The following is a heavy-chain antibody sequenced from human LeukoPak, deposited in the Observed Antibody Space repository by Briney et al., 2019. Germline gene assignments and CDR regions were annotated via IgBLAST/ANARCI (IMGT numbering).Heavy chain of an antibody. CDR2: ISSYNGNT. V-gene: IGHV1-18*01. D-gene: IGHD2-2*02. CDR1: GYTFTSYG. J-gene: IGHJ4*02. CDR3: ARAPTQDIVVVPAAIPGAFDY. Sequence: ASVKVSCKASGYTFTSYGISWVRQAPGQGLEWMGWISSYNGNTNYAQKLQGRVTMTTDTSTRTAYMELRSLRSDDTAVYYCARAPTQDIVVVPAAIPGAFDYWGQGTLVTVSS.